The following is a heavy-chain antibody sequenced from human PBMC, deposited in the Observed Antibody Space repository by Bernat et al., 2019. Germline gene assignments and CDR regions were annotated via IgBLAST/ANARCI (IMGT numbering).Heavy chain of an antibody. Sequence: QVQLVESGGGVVQPGGSLRLSCEGSGFTFSRHGIHWVRQAPGKGLEWVAVVSSDGNTKYYADSAKGRFTISRDNSKSTLYVQMNSLRAEDTAMYYCAKEGDALSGSRGYSPYCFDSWGQGTLVTVSS. CDR1: GFTFSRHG. D-gene: IGHD3-10*01. V-gene: IGHV3-30*18. CDR3: AKEGDALSGSRGYSPYCFDS. CDR2: VSSDGNTK. J-gene: IGHJ4*02.